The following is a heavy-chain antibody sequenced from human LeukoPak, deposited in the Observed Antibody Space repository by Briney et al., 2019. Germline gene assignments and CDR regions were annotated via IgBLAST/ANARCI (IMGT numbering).Heavy chain of an antibody. CDR2: ISGNSFWI. Sequence: PGGSLGLSCAVSGFTFSSYSMNWVRQAPGKGLEWVSAISGNSFWIYYADSVKGRFTISRDNAKNSLYLQMDSLRADDTAVYYCARKVPSAQSDFWGQGTLVTVSS. J-gene: IGHJ4*02. V-gene: IGHV3-21*01. CDR1: GFTFSSYS. CDR3: ARKVPSAQSDF.